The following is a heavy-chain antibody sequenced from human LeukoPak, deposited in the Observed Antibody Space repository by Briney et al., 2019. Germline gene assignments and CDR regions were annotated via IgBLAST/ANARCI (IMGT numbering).Heavy chain of an antibody. CDR1: GYTFTGYY. CDR2: INPNSGGT. V-gene: IGHV1-2*02. CDR3: ARKFSSGWFDY. Sequence: PGWSLRLSCAASGYTFTGYYMHWVRQAPGQGLEWMGWINPNSGGTNYAQKFQGRVTMTRDTSISTAYMELSRLRSDDTAVYYCARKFSSGWFDYWGQGTLVTVSS. J-gene: IGHJ5*01. D-gene: IGHD6-19*01.